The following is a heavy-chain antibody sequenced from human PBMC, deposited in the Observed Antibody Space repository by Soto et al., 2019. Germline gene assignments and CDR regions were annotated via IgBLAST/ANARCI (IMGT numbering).Heavy chain of an antibody. V-gene: IGHV4-34*08. Sequence: SETLSLTCAVYGGTFSGYFWSWVRQPPGRGLEWIGEIEHNGNNNINPSLKSRVTMSVDTSKNQISLTLTSVTAADTAVYYCARDFRYFPYWGQGTLVTVSS. CDR3: ARDFRYFPY. J-gene: IGHJ4*02. CDR1: GGTFSGYF. D-gene: IGHD3-10*01. CDR2: IEHNGNN.